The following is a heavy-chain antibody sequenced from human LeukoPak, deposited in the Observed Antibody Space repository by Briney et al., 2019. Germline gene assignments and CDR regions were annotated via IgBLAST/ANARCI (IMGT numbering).Heavy chain of an antibody. Sequence: GGSLRLSCAASGFTVSNNYMSWVRQAPGMGLEWVSVIYSGGSTYYADSVKGRFTISRDNSKNTLYLQMNSLRAEDTAVYYCARSIDGIAASSDYWGQGTLVTVSS. D-gene: IGHD6-13*01. CDR3: ARSIDGIAASSDY. J-gene: IGHJ4*02. CDR1: GFTVSNNY. CDR2: IYSGGST. V-gene: IGHV3-53*01.